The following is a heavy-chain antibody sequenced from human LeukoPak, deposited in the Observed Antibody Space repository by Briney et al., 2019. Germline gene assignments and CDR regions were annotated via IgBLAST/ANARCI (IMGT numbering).Heavy chain of an antibody. Sequence: SETLSLTCAVFGGSFDGYYWTWIRQPPGKGLEWIGEIYHSGNTNFNPSLKSRVTISLDKPKNQFSLKMKSVTAADTAVYYCARVRYSGSPQETYFDSWGQGTLVTVSS. CDR3: ARVRYSGSPQETYFDS. V-gene: IGHV4-34*01. J-gene: IGHJ4*02. D-gene: IGHD1-26*01. CDR2: IYHSGNT. CDR1: GGSFDGYY.